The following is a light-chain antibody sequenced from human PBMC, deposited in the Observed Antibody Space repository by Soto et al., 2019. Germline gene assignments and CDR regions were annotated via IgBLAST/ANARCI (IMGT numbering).Light chain of an antibody. CDR1: QGISSA. CDR2: DAS. J-gene: IGKJ4*01. CDR3: QQFNSYPLT. V-gene: IGKV1-13*02. Sequence: ALQLTQSPSSLSASVGDRVTITCRASQGISSALVWYQQKPGKAPKLLIYDASSLESGVPSRFSGSGSGTDFTLTISSLQPEDFATYYCQQFNSYPLTFGGGTKVEIK.